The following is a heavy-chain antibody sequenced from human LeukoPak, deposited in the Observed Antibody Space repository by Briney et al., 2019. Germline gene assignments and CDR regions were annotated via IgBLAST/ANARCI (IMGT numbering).Heavy chain of an antibody. J-gene: IGHJ6*03. CDR1: GGSISSYY. CDR2: IYYSGST. D-gene: IGHD4-17*01. Sequence: SETLSLTCTVSGGSISSYYWSWIRQPPGKGLEWIGYIYYSGSTNYNPSLKSRVTISVDTSKNQFSLKLSSVTAADTAVYYCARVEKDGDYVGYCYYYMDVWGKGTTVTISS. V-gene: IGHV4-59*01. CDR3: ARVEKDGDYVGYCYYYMDV.